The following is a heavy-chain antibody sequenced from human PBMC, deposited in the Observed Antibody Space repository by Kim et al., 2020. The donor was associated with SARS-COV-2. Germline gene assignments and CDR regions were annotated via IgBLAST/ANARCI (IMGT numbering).Heavy chain of an antibody. V-gene: IGHV1-18*04. CDR1: GYTFTSFG. J-gene: IGHJ5*02. D-gene: IGHD3-16*02. CDR2: ISAYNGNT. Sequence: ASVKVSCKASGYTFTSFGMSWVRQAPGQGLEWMGWISAYNGNTNYAQKLQGRVTMTTDTSTSTAYMELRSLRSDDTAVYYCARVQRITFGGVIVNWNWFDPWGEGTLVTVSS. CDR3: ARVQRITFGGVIVNWNWFDP.